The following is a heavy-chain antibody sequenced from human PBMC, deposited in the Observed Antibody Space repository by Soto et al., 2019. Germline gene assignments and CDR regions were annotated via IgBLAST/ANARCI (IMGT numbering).Heavy chain of an antibody. CDR1: GGTFSSYA. CDR3: ARDLSGDYGDYYYGMDV. D-gene: IGHD4-17*01. J-gene: IGHJ6*02. Sequence: QVQLVQSGAEVQKPGSSVKVSCKASGGTFSSYAISWVRQAPGQGLEWMGGIIPIFGTANYAQKFQGRVTITADESTSTAYMELSSLRSEDTAVYYCARDLSGDYGDYYYGMDVWGQGTTVTVSS. V-gene: IGHV1-69*01. CDR2: IIPIFGTA.